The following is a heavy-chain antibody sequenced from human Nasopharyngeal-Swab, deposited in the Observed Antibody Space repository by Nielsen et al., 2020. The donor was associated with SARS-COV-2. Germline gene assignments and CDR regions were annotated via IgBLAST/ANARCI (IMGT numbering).Heavy chain of an antibody. V-gene: IGHV4-34*01. J-gene: IGHJ6*03. CDR3: ARDRADYHISYYYYYMDV. Sequence: ETLSLTCGVYGGSFSDHYWSWIRQPPGKGLEWIGEINHSGSTNYNPSLKSRVTMSVDTYKNQFSLNLSSVTAADTAVYYCARDRADYHISYYYYYMDVWGKGTTVAVSS. D-gene: IGHD4-11*01. CDR2: INHSGST. CDR1: GGSFSDHY.